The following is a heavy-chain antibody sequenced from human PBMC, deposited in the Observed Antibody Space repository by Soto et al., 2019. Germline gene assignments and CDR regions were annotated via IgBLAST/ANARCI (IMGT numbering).Heavy chain of an antibody. CDR2: ISAYNGNT. CDR3: ASREPYCTKGVCRPQDAFDI. Sequence: QVQLVQSGAEVKKPGASVKVSCKASGYTFTSYGISWVRQAPGQGLEWMGWISAYNGNTNYAQKLQGRVTMTTDTSTSTAYMELRSLRSDDTAVYYCASREPYCTKGVCRPQDAFDIWGQGTMVTVSS. D-gene: IGHD2-8*01. V-gene: IGHV1-18*01. J-gene: IGHJ3*02. CDR1: GYTFTSYG.